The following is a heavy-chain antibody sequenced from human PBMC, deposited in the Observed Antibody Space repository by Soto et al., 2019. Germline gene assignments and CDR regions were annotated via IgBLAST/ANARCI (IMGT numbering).Heavy chain of an antibody. V-gene: IGHV3-23*01. CDR2: ISGSGDST. J-gene: IGHJ4*02. CDR1: GFTFSSYA. Sequence: EVQLLESGGGLVQPGGSLRLSCAASGFTFSSYAMSWVRQAPGKGLEWVSAISGSGDSTYYADSVKGRFAISRDNSKNTLYLQMNSLRAEDTAVYYRAKAIYSYGYNSFDYWGQGTLVTVSS. D-gene: IGHD5-18*01. CDR3: AKAIYSYGYNSFDY.